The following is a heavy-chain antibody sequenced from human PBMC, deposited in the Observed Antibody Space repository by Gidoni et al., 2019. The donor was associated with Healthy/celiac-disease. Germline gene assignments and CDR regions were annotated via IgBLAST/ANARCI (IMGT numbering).Heavy chain of an antibody. CDR2: SIPICGTA. CDR3: ARERVAAAGREAWFDP. CDR1: GGTFSSYA. D-gene: IGHD6-13*01. Sequence: QVQLLQSGAEVKKPGSSVKVSCKASGGTFSSYASSWVRQAPGQGLEWMGGSIPICGTANYAQKFQGRVTITADESTSTAYMELSSRRSEDTAVYYCARERVAAAGREAWFDPWGQGTLVTVSS. V-gene: IGHV1-69*01. J-gene: IGHJ5*02.